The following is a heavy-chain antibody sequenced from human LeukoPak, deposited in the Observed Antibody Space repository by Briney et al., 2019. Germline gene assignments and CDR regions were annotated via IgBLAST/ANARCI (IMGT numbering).Heavy chain of an antibody. Sequence: PGGSLRLSCAASGFTFSDHYMDWVHQAPGKGLEWVGRTRNKANSYTTEYAASVKGRFTISRDYSKNSLYLQMNSLKTEDTAVYYCARASMRGSLYYFDYSGQGTLVTVSS. D-gene: IGHD1-26*01. V-gene: IGHV3-72*01. J-gene: IGHJ4*02. CDR3: ARASMRGSLYYFDY. CDR1: GFTFSDHY. CDR2: TRNKANSYTT.